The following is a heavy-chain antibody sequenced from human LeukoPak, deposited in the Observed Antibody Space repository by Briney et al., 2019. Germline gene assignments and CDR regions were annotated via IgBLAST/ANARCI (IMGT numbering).Heavy chain of an antibody. Sequence: SETLSLTCTVSGXSISSYYWSWIRQPPGKGLEWIGYIYYSGSTNYNPSLKSRVTISVDTSKNQFSLKLSSVTAADTAVYYCARVFDYGDYFNPRGWFDPWGQGTLVTVSS. CDR2: IYYSGST. D-gene: IGHD4-17*01. J-gene: IGHJ5*02. CDR3: ARVFDYGDYFNPRGWFDP. V-gene: IGHV4-59*01. CDR1: GXSISSYY.